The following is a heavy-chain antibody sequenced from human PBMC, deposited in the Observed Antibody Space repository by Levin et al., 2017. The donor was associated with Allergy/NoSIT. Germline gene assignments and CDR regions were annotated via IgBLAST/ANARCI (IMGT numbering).Heavy chain of an antibody. V-gene: IGHV3-33*01. J-gene: IGHJ4*02. Sequence: GESLKISCAASGFTFSSYGMHWVRQAPGKGLEWVAVIWYDGSNKYYADSVKGRFTISRDNSKNTLYLQMNSLRAEDTAVYYCARDGGPYYDYIWGSYRLGFYFDYWGQGTLVTVSS. CDR2: IWYDGSNK. CDR3: ARDGGPYYDYIWGSYRLGFYFDY. D-gene: IGHD3-16*02. CDR1: GFTFSSYG.